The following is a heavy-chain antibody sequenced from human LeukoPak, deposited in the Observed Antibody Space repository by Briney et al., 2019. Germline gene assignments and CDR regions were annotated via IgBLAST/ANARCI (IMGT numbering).Heavy chain of an antibody. CDR1: GYTFTSYA. J-gene: IGHJ4*02. CDR2: INAGNGNT. V-gene: IGHV1-3*01. D-gene: IGHD2-2*01. Sequence: ASVKVSCKASGYTFTSYAMHWVRQAPGQRLEWMGWINAGNGNTKYSQKFQGRVTITRDTSASTAYMELSSLRSEDTAVYYCARSTIVVVPAAILDYWGQGTLVTVSS. CDR3: ARSTIVVVPAAILDY.